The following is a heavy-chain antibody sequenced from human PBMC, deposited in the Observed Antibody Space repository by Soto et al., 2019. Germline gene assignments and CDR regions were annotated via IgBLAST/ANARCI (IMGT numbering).Heavy chain of an antibody. CDR1: GYTFSSYG. Sequence: QVQLVQSGAEVKKPGASVKVSCKASGYTFSSYGISWVRQAPGQGLEWMGRISAYNGNTNYAQKLQGRVTMTTDTSASTAYMELRSLRSDDTAVYYCARDRGYNWNYGWFDPWGQGTLVTVSS. V-gene: IGHV1-18*01. CDR2: ISAYNGNT. J-gene: IGHJ5*02. D-gene: IGHD1-7*01. CDR3: ARDRGYNWNYGWFDP.